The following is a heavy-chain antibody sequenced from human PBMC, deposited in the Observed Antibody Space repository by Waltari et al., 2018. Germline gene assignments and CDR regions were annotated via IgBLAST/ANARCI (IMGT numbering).Heavy chain of an antibody. CDR2: INHRGSP. V-gene: IGHV4-34*01. CDR3: ARAGMGYDY. CDR1: GGSFSGYY. D-gene: IGHD5-12*01. J-gene: IGHJ4*02. Sequence: QVQLQQWGAGLLKPSETLSLTCAVYGGSFSGYYWSWIRQPPGKGLEWIGEINHRGSPNSNPSLKSRVTISVDTSKNQFSLKLSSVTAADTAVYYCARAGMGYDYWGQGTLVTVSS.